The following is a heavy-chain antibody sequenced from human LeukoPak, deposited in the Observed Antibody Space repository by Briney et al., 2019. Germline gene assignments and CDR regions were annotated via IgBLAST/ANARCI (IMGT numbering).Heavy chain of an antibody. D-gene: IGHD3-22*01. CDR1: GFTFSGYA. J-gene: IGHJ4*02. CDR2: ISGSGGST. Sequence: GGSLRLSCAASGFTFSGYAMSWVRQAPGKGLEWVSAISGSGGSTYYADSVKGRFTISRDNSKNTLYLQMNSLRAEDTAVYYCAKDFHYYDSSGYYYGLFDYWGQGTLVTVSS. CDR3: AKDFHYYDSSGYYYGLFDY. V-gene: IGHV3-23*01.